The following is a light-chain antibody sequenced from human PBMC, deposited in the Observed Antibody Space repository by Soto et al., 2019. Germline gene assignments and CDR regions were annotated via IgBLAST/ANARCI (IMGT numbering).Light chain of an antibody. J-gene: IGKJ1*01. CDR3: LKYGSTPET. Sequence: EIVLTQSPGTLSLSPGERATLSCRASQSVPNSFLSWYQQKPGQAPRLLIIGASIRATGTPDRCGGSGSGTDFTLIISRLETEDFALDYCLKYGSTPETCGQGTKV. V-gene: IGKV3-20*01. CDR1: QSVPNSF. CDR2: GAS.